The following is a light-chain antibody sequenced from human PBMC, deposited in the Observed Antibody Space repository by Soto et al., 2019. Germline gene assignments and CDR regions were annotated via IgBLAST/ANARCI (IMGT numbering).Light chain of an antibody. V-gene: IGLV1-47*01. CDR1: SSNIGSNY. CDR3: AAWDDSLSALYV. J-gene: IGLJ1*01. CDR2: RNN. Sequence: QSVLTQPPSPSGTPGQRVTISCSGSSSNIGSNYVYWYQQLPGTAPKLLIYRNNQRPSGVPDRFSGSKSGTSASLAISGLRSEYEADYYCAAWDDSLSALYVFGTGTKLTVL.